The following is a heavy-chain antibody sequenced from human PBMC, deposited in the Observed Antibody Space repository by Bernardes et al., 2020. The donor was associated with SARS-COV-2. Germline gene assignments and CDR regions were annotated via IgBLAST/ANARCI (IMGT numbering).Heavy chain of an antibody. CDR3: ARGYCSGGSCYGFSFDP. V-gene: IGHV3-74*01. J-gene: IGHJ5*02. Sequence: GGSLRLSCTASGFTFSSYWFHWVRQAPGKGLVWVSRINTDGTTTNYADSVKGRFTISRDNAKNTLFLQMNSVRAEDTAVYYCARGYCSGGSCYGFSFDPWGQGTLVTVSS. CDR1: GFTFSSYW. D-gene: IGHD2-15*01. CDR2: INTDGTTT.